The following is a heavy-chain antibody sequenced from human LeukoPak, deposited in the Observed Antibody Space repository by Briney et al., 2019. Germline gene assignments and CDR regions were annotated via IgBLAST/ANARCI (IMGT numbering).Heavy chain of an antibody. CDR3: ARSASVAGLVYFDY. V-gene: IGHV1-8*01. CDR1: GYTFTSYD. CDR2: MNPNSGNT. D-gene: IGHD6-19*01. J-gene: IGHJ4*02. Sequence: ASVKVSCKASGYTFTSYDINWVRQATGQGLEWMGWMNPNSGNTGYAQKFQGRVTMTRNTSISTAYMELSSLRSGDTAVYYCARSASVAGLVYFDYWGQGTLVTVSS.